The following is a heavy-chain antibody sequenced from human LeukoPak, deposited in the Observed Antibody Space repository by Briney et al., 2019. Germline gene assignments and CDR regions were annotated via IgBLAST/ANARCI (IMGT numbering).Heavy chain of an antibody. J-gene: IGHJ4*02. D-gene: IGHD1-1*01. CDR2: IYYSGST. CDR1: GGSISSSSYY. Sequence: NPSETLSLTCTVSGGSISSSSYYWGWIRQPPGKGLEWIGSIYYSGSTYYNPSLKSRVTISVDTSKNQFSLKLSSVTAADTAVYYCARHLNDPYYFDYWGQGTLVTVSS. V-gene: IGHV4-39*01. CDR3: ARHLNDPYYFDY.